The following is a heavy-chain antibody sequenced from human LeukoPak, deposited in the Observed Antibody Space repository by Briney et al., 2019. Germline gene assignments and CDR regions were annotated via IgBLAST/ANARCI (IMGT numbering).Heavy chain of an antibody. CDR2: IYHSGST. Sequence: MPSETLSLTCAVYGGSISSSNWWSWVRQPPGKGLEWIGEIYHSGSTNYNPSLKSRVTISVDKSKNQFSLKLSSVTAADTAVYYCATSPRIAAAGYGMDVWGQGTTVTVSS. V-gene: IGHV4-4*02. D-gene: IGHD6-13*01. CDR1: GGSISSSNW. CDR3: ATSPRIAAAGYGMDV. J-gene: IGHJ6*02.